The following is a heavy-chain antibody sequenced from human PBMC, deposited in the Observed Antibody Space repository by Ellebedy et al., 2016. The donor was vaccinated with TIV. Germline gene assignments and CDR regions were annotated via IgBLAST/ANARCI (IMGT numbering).Heavy chain of an antibody. Sequence: ASVKVSXKPSGYTFSAHFIHWLRQAPGQGLEWVGWINPKTGGTSYAQKFRGWVTMTRDTSVSTTYLELNKLKSDDTALYFCARDNREHAFDVWGQGTVVTVFS. V-gene: IGHV1-2*04. CDR2: INPKTGGT. J-gene: IGHJ3*01. D-gene: IGHD1-26*01. CDR1: GYTFSAHF. CDR3: ARDNREHAFDV.